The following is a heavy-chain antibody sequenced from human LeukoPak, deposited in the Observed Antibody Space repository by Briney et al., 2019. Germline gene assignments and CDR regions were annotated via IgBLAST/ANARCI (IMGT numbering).Heavy chain of an antibody. D-gene: IGHD3-9*01. V-gene: IGHV3-43*01. CDR3: AKGNSGEYYDTYFDS. Sequence: PGGSLRLSCAVSGFTFDDYTMHWVRQAPGKGLEWVSHINWSGDTAYYADSVKGRFTISRDNSGNSLYLQMNSLRSEDTAFSYCAKGNSGEYYDTYFDSWGQGTLVAVSS. J-gene: IGHJ4*02. CDR1: GFTFDDYT. CDR2: INWSGDTA.